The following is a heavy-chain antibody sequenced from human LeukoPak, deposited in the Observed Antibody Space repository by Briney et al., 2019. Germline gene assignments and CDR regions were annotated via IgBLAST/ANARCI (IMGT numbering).Heavy chain of an antibody. CDR2: IYWDDGK. CDR3: AHREVRLDYFDY. Sequence: SGPTLVKPTQSLTLTCTFSGFSFSTSAVGVGWIRQPPGKALEWLALIYWDDGKRYNTSLKSRLTITKDTSKNQVVLIMTDMDPVDTATYFCAHREVRLDYFDYWGQGILVTVSS. D-gene: IGHD3-9*01. J-gene: IGHJ4*02. V-gene: IGHV2-5*02. CDR1: GFSFSTSAVG.